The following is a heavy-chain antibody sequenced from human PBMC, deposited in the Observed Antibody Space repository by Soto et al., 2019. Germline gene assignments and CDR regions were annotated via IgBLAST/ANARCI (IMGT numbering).Heavy chain of an antibody. CDR1: GYTFTSYG. D-gene: IGHD3-16*01. Sequence: QVQLVQSGAEVKKPGASVKVSCKASGYTFTSYGISWVRQAPGQGLEGKGWISAYNGNTNYGQKLQGRVTMTTDTSTSTAYIGVRRPRSDDTAVYYCARSLLAGDGLAGESDWGQGALVTVSS. CDR3: ARSLLAGDGLAGESD. CDR2: ISAYNGNT. V-gene: IGHV1-18*01. J-gene: IGHJ4*02.